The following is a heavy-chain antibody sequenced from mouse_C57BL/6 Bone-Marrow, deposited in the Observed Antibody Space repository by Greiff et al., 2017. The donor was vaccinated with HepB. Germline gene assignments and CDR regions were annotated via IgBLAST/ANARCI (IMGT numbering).Heavy chain of an antibody. CDR1: GFTFSDYG. J-gene: IGHJ2*01. Sequence: EVQLVESGGGLVKPGGSLKLSCAASGFTFSDYGMHWVRQAPEKGLEWVAYISSGSSTIYYADTVKGRFTISRDNAKNTLFLQMSSLRSEDTAMYYCARGNYHYGSSYDYWGQGTTLTVSS. CDR2: ISSGSSTI. CDR3: ARGNYHYGSSYDY. D-gene: IGHD1-1*01. V-gene: IGHV5-17*01.